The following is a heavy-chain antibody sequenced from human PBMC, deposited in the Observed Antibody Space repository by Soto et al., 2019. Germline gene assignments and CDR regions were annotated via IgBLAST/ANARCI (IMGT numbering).Heavy chain of an antibody. CDR3: ARGKRGVVPAAHPVDY. J-gene: IGHJ4*02. V-gene: IGHV1-8*01. CDR2: MNPNSGNT. D-gene: IGHD2-2*01. CDR1: GYTFTSYD. Sequence: GASVKVSCKASGYTFTSYDINWVRQATGQGLEWMGWMNPNSGNTGYAQKFQGRVTMTRNTSISTAYMELSSLRSEDTAVYYCARGKRGVVPAAHPVDYWGQGTLVTVSS.